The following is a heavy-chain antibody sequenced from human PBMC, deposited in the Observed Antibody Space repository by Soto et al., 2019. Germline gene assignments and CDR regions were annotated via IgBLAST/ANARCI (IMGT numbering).Heavy chain of an antibody. CDR1: GASINVEGYY. CDR2: IYYTGST. J-gene: IGHJ6*04. CDR3: VRVQSWDTKYYADV. Sequence: QVHLQESGPGLVKASQSLSLTCTVSGASINVEGYYWSWIRQHPDRGLEWIVYIYYTGSTYSNPALGSRVSISQDVSQNQFSLQLTSVTAADTAVYFCVRVQSWDTKYYADVWGRGTTVTVSS. V-gene: IGHV4-31*03. D-gene: IGHD1-26*01.